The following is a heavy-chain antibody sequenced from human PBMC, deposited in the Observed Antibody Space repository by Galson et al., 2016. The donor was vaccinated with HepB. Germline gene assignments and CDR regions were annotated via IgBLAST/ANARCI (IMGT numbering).Heavy chain of an antibody. Sequence: SVKVSCKASGYTFIDFFIHWVRQAPGQGFQWMGWVNPRSDATDYQQNFEGRVTMTTDTSTSTAYMELSRLRFDDTAGYYCIYRGPDFDFWGQGTLVTVSS. CDR1: GYTFIDFF. D-gene: IGHD3-16*02. J-gene: IGHJ4*02. CDR3: IYRGPDFDF. V-gene: IGHV1-2*02. CDR2: VNPRSDAT.